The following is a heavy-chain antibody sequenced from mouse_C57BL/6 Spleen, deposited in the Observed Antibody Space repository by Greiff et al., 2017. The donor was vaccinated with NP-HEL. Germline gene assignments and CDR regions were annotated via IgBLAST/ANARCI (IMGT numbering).Heavy chain of an antibody. CDR2: ISSGSSTI. CDR3: ARITTVDY. Sequence: DVQLVESGGGLVKPGGSLKLSCAASGFTFSDSGMHWVRQAPEKGLEWVAYISSGSSTIYYADTVKGRFTISRDNAKNTLFLQMTSLRAEDTAMYYCARITTVDYWGQGTTLTVSS. V-gene: IGHV5-17*01. CDR1: GFTFSDSG. D-gene: IGHD1-1*01. J-gene: IGHJ2*01.